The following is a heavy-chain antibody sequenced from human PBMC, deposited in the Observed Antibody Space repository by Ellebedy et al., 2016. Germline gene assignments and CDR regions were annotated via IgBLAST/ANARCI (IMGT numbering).Heavy chain of an antibody. D-gene: IGHD6-13*01. CDR1: GGTFSSYA. Sequence: SVKVSXKASGGTFSSYAISWVRKAPGQGLEWMGGIIPIFGTANYAQKFQGRVTITADESTSTAYMELSSLRSEDTAVYYCARGGIAAANYRFDPWGQGTLVTVSS. CDR3: ARGGIAAANYRFDP. V-gene: IGHV1-69*13. J-gene: IGHJ5*02. CDR2: IIPIFGTA.